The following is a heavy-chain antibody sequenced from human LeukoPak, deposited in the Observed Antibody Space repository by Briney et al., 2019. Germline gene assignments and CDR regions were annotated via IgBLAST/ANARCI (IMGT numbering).Heavy chain of an antibody. J-gene: IGHJ3*02. Sequence: PGRSLRLSCVVSGFTFDDYAMHWVRQAPGKGLEWVSGISWNSGSIGYADSVKGRFTISRDNAKNSLYLQMNSLRAEDTALYYCAKGGRPRGVWSWGAFDIWGQGTMVTVSS. D-gene: IGHD3-10*01. CDR1: GFTFDDYA. V-gene: IGHV3-9*01. CDR3: AKGGRPRGVWSWGAFDI. CDR2: ISWNSGSI.